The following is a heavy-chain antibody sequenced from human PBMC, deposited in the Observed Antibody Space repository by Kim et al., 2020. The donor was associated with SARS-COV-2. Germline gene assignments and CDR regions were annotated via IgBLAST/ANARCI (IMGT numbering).Heavy chain of an antibody. J-gene: IGHJ3*02. CDR3: TRLAPLLWFGELENAFDI. CDR1: GFTFGDYA. D-gene: IGHD3-10*01. Sequence: GGSLRLSCTASGFTFGDYAMSWFRQAPGKGLEWVGFIRSKAYGGTTEYAASVKGRFTISRDDSKSIAYLQMNSLKTEDTAVYYCTRLAPLLWFGELENAFDIWGQGTMVTVSS. V-gene: IGHV3-49*03. CDR2: IRSKAYGGTT.